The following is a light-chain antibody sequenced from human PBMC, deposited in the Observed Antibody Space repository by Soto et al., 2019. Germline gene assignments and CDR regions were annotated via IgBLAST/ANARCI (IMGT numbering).Light chain of an antibody. V-gene: IGLV2-8*01. Sequence: QSALTQPPSASGSPGQSVAISCTGTSSDVGGYNYVSWYQHHPGKAPKLIIYEVSKRPSAVPDRFSGSKSGNTAYLTVSGLQAEDEADYYCSLYAGRNNLGVFGGGTKLTVL. CDR3: SLYAGRNNLGV. J-gene: IGLJ2*01. CDR2: EVS. CDR1: SSDVGGYNY.